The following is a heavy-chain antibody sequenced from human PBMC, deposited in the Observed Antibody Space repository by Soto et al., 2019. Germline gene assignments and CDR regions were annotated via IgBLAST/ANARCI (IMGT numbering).Heavy chain of an antibody. Sequence: AVKVCCKASGFTFTSSAVQWVRQARGQRLEWIGWIVVGSGNTNYAQKFQERVTITRDMSTSTAYMELSSLRSEDTAVYYCAAAGSSSSAGNYHDHGLYVW. CDR1: GFTFTSSA. D-gene: IGHD6-6*01. J-gene: IGHJ6*01. CDR2: IVVGSGNT. CDR3: AAAGSSSSAGNYHDHGLYV. V-gene: IGHV1-58*01.